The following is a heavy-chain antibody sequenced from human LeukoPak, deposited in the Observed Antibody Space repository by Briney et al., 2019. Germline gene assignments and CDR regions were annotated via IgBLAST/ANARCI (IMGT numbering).Heavy chain of an antibody. J-gene: IGHJ4*02. Sequence: GGSLRLSCAASGFTFSSYSMNWVRQAPGEGLEWVSSISSSSSYIYYADSVKGRFTISRDNAKNSLYLQMNSLRAEDTAVYYCASSHDDLLVVPAAMTYWGQGTLVTVSS. D-gene: IGHD2-2*01. V-gene: IGHV3-21*01. CDR3: ASSHDDLLVVPAAMTY. CDR2: ISSSSSYI. CDR1: GFTFSSYS.